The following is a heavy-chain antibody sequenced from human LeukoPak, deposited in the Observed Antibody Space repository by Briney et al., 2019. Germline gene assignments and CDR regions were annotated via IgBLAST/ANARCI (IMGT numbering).Heavy chain of an antibody. D-gene: IGHD3-22*01. CDR2: IYTSGST. J-gene: IGHJ5*02. Sequence: SETLSLTCAVYGGSFSGYYWSWIRQPAGKGLEWIGRIYTSGSTNYNPSLKSRVTISVDTSKNQFSLKLSSVTAADTAVYYCAREGVVIPLFDPWGQGTLVTVSS. CDR3: AREGVVIPLFDP. V-gene: IGHV4-4*07. CDR1: GGSFSGYY.